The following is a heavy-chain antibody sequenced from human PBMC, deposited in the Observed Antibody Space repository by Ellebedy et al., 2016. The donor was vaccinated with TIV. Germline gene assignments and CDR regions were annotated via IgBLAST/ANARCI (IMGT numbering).Heavy chain of an antibody. J-gene: IGHJ6*02. CDR2: MNPNSGNT. CDR3: ARDYYDSSGYLHYYYGMDV. V-gene: IGHV1-8*01. D-gene: IGHD3-22*01. CDR1: GYTFTSYD. Sequence: AASVKVSCKASGYTFTSYDINWVRQATGQGLEWMGWMNPNSGNTGYAQKFQGRVTMTRNTSISTAYMELSSLRSEDTAVYYCARDYYDSSGYLHYYYGMDVWGQGTTVTASS.